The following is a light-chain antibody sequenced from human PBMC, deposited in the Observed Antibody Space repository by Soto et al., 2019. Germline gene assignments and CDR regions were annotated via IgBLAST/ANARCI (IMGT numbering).Light chain of an antibody. Sequence: DIQMTQSPSSLSASVGDRVTITCRASQRVSTYLNWYQQRPGKAPKLLIYAASTLQSGVPSTFSGSASGTDFTLTISSLQPEDFATHYCHQTYSVPPTFGQGTKVDIK. CDR1: QRVSTY. CDR3: HQTYSVPPT. J-gene: IGKJ1*01. V-gene: IGKV1-39*01. CDR2: AAS.